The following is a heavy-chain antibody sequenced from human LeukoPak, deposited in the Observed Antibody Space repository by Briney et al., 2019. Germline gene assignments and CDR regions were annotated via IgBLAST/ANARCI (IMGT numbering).Heavy chain of an antibody. D-gene: IGHD6-13*01. V-gene: IGHV3-21*01. CDR2: ISSSSSYI. CDR1: GFTFSSYS. J-gene: IGHJ4*02. Sequence: GGSLRLSCAASGFTFSSYSMNWVRQAPGKGLEWVSSISSSSSYIYYADSVKGRFTISRDNAKNSLYLQMNSLRAEDTAVYYCARDSGGIAAAGTGFDYWGQGTLVTVSS. CDR3: ARDSGGIAAAGTGFDY.